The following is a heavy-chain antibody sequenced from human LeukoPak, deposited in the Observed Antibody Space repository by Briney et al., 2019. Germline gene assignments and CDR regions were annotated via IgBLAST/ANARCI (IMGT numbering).Heavy chain of an antibody. CDR3: AREKYYYGSGSYYYYGMDV. CDR2: IIPIFGTA. Sequence: ASVTVSCKASGGTFSSYAISWVRQAPGQGLEWMGGIIPIFGTANYAQKFQGRVTITADESTSTAYMELSSLRSEDTAVYYCAREKYYYGSGSYYYYGMDVWGKGTTVTVSS. CDR1: GGTFSSYA. J-gene: IGHJ6*04. V-gene: IGHV1-69*01. D-gene: IGHD3-10*01.